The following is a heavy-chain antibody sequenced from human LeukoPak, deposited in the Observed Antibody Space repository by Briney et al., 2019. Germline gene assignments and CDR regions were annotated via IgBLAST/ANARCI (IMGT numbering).Heavy chain of an antibody. CDR3: ARGIDASYDFWSGYYRHQKVVTAIEAIDY. J-gene: IGHJ4*02. V-gene: IGHV3-23*01. CDR1: GFTFSSYG. Sequence: GGSLRLSCAASGFTFSSYGMSWVRQAPGKGLEWVSAISGSGGSTSYADSVKGRFTISRDNAKNTLYLQMNSLRAEDTAVYYCARGIDASYDFWSGYYRHQKVVTAIEAIDYWGQGTLVTVSS. D-gene: IGHD3-3*01. CDR2: ISGSGGST.